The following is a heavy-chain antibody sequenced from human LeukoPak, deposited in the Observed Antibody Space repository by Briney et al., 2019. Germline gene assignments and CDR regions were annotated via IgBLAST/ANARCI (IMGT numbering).Heavy chain of an antibody. J-gene: IGHJ5*02. Sequence: KSSETLSLTCTVSGGSIGSGAYYRTWIRQPPGKGLQWFGYIFHSGVTSYNPSLKSRVTISVDTSKNQFSLKLSSVTAADTAVYYCARGFGELLYVWFDPWGQGTLVTVSS. V-gene: IGHV4-30-2*05. CDR1: GGSIGSGAYY. CDR3: ARGFGELLYVWFDP. CDR2: IFHSGVT. D-gene: IGHD3-10*01.